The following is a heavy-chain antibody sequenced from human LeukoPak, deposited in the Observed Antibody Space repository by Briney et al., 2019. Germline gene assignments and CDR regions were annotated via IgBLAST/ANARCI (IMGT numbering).Heavy chain of an antibody. V-gene: IGHV4-61*02. CDR1: GGSISSGSYY. CDR3: ARDVRAPTRRGGNAFDI. J-gene: IGHJ3*02. Sequence: IPSQTLSLTCTVSGGSISSGSYYWSWIRQPAGKGLEWIGRIYTSGSTNYNPSLKSRVTISVDTSKNQFSLKLSSVTAADTAVYYCARDVRAPTRRGGNAFDIWGQGTMVTVSS. D-gene: IGHD2/OR15-2a*01. CDR2: IYTSGST.